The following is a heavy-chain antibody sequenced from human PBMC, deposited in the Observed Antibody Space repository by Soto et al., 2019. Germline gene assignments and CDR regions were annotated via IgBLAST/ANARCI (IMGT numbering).Heavy chain of an antibody. CDR3: ARMLTTMIVVPQNWFDP. V-gene: IGHV3-33*01. J-gene: IGHJ5*02. CDR2: IWYDGSNK. CDR1: GFTFSSYG. Sequence: GGSLRLSCAASGFTFSSYGMHWVRQAPGKGLEWVAVIWYDGSNKYYADSVKGRFTISRDNSKNTLYLQMNSLRAEDTAVYYCARMLTTMIVVPQNWFDPWGQGTLVTVSS. D-gene: IGHD3-22*01.